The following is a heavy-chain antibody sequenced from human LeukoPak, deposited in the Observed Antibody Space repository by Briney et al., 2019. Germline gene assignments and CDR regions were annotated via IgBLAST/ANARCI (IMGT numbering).Heavy chain of an antibody. V-gene: IGHV4-34*01. J-gene: IGHJ3*02. D-gene: IGHD3-22*01. Sequence: PSETLSLTCAVYGGSFSGYYWSWIRQPPGKGLEWIGEINHSGSTNYNPSLKSRVTISVDTSKNQFSLKLSSVTAADTAVYYCATGQYYYDSSGYFLNAFDIWGQGTMVTVSS. CDR3: ATGQYYYDSSGYFLNAFDI. CDR2: INHSGST. CDR1: GGSFSGYY.